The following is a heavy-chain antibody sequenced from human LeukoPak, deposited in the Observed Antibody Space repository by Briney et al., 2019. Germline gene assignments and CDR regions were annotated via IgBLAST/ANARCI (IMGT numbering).Heavy chain of an antibody. J-gene: IGHJ4*02. CDR3: ARVGRYSSQATVDY. Sequence: PSETLSLTCAVSGYSISSGYYWGWIRQPPGKGLEWIGSIYHSGSTYYNPSLKSRVTISVDTSKNQFSLKLSSVTAADTAVYYCARVGRYSSQATVDYWGQGTLVTVSS. V-gene: IGHV4-38-2*01. CDR2: IYHSGST. CDR1: GYSISSGYY. D-gene: IGHD6-19*01.